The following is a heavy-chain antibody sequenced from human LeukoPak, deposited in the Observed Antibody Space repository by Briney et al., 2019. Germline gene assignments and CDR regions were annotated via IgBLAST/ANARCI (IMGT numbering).Heavy chain of an antibody. J-gene: IGHJ4*02. CDR1: GGSITTTNY. D-gene: IGHD1-26*01. CDR2: ISLTGRT. CDR3: SRESGPFCPFGH. Sequence: PSGTLSLTCGVSGGSITTTNYWSWIRQPPGWGLEWIGEISLTGRTHYNPSLQSRVHISIDETKNHLYLNLASVTAADTAVYYCSRESGPFCPFGHWGQGTLVAVTS. V-gene: IGHV4-4*02.